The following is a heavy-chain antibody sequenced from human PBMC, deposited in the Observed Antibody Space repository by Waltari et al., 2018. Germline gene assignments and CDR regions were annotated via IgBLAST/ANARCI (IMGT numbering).Heavy chain of an antibody. CDR3: TRGGRDSSWYWRD. D-gene: IGHD6-13*01. V-gene: IGHV3-7*01. CDR2: IKQDGSEK. CDR1: GLSFSTDG. Sequence: EVQLVESGGGLAQPGGSLRLYCDASGLSFSTDGMTWVRQASGKGPEWVANIKQDGSEKYYMDSVKGRFTISRDNAKNSLYLQMNNLRVEDTAIYYCTRGGRDSSWYWRDWGQGTLVTVSS. J-gene: IGHJ4*02.